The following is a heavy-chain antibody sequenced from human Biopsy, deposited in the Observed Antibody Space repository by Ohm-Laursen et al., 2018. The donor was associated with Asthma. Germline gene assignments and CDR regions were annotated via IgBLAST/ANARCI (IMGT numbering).Heavy chain of an antibody. CDR2: ISYDGSTK. Sequence: SLRLSCSASGFTLTTYAIHWVRQAPGKGLEWVAVISYDGSTKYSADSVKGRFIVSRDISKNILSLQMNSLRPEDTVVYYCARDVFCFGGVGGMDVWGQGTTVTVSS. CDR3: ARDVFCFGGVGGMDV. CDR1: GFTLTTYA. J-gene: IGHJ6*02. V-gene: IGHV3-30*03. D-gene: IGHD3-10*01.